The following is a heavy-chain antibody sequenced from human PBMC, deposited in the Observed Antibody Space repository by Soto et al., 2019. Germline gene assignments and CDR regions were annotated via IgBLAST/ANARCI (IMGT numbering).Heavy chain of an antibody. V-gene: IGHV1-18*01. CDR3: AREYCSSTSCPLFDY. J-gene: IGHJ4*02. D-gene: IGHD2-2*01. Sequence: ASVKVSCKASGYTFTSYGISWVRQAPGQGLEWMGWISAYNGNTNYAQKLQGRVTMTTDTSTSTAYMELRSLRSDDTAVYYCAREYCSSTSCPLFDYWGQGTLVTVSS. CDR2: ISAYNGNT. CDR1: GYTFTSYG.